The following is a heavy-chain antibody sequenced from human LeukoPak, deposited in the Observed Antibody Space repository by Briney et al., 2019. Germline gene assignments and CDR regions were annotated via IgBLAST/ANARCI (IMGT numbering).Heavy chain of an antibody. V-gene: IGHV3-21*01. D-gene: IGHD5-18*01. J-gene: IGHJ3*02. CDR2: ISSSSSYI. CDR1: GFTFSSYS. CDR3: ARDSARMIGGYSYGPSDAFDI. Sequence: GGSLRLSCAASGFTFSSYSMNWVRQAPGKGLEWVSSISSSSSYIYYADSVKGRFTISRDNAKNSLYLQMNSLRAEDTAVYYCARDSARMIGGYSYGPSDAFDIWGQGTMVTVSS.